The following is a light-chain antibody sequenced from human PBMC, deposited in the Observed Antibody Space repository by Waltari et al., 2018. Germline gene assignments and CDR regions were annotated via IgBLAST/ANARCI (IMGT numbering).Light chain of an antibody. V-gene: IGLV3-1*01. CDR1: KLGAKY. CDR2: QDS. CDR3: QAWDSSTVV. Sequence: SYELTQPPSVSVSPGPRASITCHGDKLGAKYVSWYQLNPGQSPVLVIYQDSQRPSGIPERFSGSNSGNTATLTISGTQAMDEADYYCQAWDSSTVVFGGGTKLTVL. J-gene: IGLJ2*01.